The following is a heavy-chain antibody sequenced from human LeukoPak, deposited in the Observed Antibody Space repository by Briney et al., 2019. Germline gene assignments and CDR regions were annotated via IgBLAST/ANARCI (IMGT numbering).Heavy chain of an antibody. CDR3: ARDDFGVALGGV. D-gene: IGHD3-3*01. V-gene: IGHV4-34*01. Sequence: PSETLSLTCSVYGGSFRGYYWGWIRQSPEKGLEWIGQIYHTGSTNYNPSLASRVTISLDISKSQFSLKLTSVTAADTAVYYCARDDFGVALGGVWSIGTTVTVSS. J-gene: IGHJ6*04. CDR2: IYHTGST. CDR1: GGSFRGYY.